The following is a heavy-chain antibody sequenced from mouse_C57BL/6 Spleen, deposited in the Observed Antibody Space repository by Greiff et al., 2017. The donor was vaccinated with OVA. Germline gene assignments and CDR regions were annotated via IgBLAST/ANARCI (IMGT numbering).Heavy chain of an antibody. V-gene: IGHV3-6*01. CDR3: ALYSGAMDY. CDR1: GYSITSGYY. CDR2: ISYDGSN. D-gene: IGHD2-1*01. Sequence: EVQLMESGPGLVKPSQSLSLTCSVTGYSITSGYYWNWIRQFPGNKLEWMGYISYDGSNNYNPSLKNRISITRDTSKNQFFLKLNSVTTEDTATYYCALYSGAMDYWGQGTSVTVSS. J-gene: IGHJ4*01.